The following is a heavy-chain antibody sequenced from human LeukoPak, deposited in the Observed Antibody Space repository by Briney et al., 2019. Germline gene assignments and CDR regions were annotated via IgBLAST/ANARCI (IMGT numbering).Heavy chain of an antibody. CDR2: ISYDGSNK. V-gene: IGHV3-30*18. CDR1: GFTFSSYG. D-gene: IGHD3-3*01. CDR3: AKDRDFWSGYYIGY. J-gene: IGHJ4*02. Sequence: GGSLRLSCAASGFTFSSYGMHWVRQAPGKGLEWVAVISYDGSNKYYADSVKGRFTISRDNSKNTLYLQMNSLRAEDTAVYYCAKDRDFWSGYYIGYWGQGTLVTVSS.